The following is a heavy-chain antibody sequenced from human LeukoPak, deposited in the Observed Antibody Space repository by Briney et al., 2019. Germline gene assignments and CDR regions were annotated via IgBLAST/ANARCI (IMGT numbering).Heavy chain of an antibody. CDR2: IYSGGST. CDR1: GFTVSSNY. J-gene: IGHJ4*02. CDR3: ASSYDSSGYYYS. Sequence: GGSLRLSCAASGFTVSSNYMSWVRQAPGKGLEWVSVIYSGGSTYYAGSVKGRFTISRDNSKNTLYLQMNSLRAEDTAVYYCASSYDSSGYYYSWGQGTLVTVST. V-gene: IGHV3-53*01. D-gene: IGHD3-22*01.